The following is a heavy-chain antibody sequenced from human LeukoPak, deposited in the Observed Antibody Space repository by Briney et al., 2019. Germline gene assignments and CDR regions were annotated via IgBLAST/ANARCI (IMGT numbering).Heavy chain of an antibody. CDR3: ASRSMVRGVRPYYYYMDV. CDR1: GFTFSSYG. J-gene: IGHJ6*03. D-gene: IGHD3-10*01. CDR2: IHHDGSNK. Sequence: GGSLRLSCAASGFTFSSYGMHWVRQAPGKGLDWVAFIHHDGSNKYYADSVRGRFTISRDNSKNTLYLQMNSLRAEDTAVYYCASRSMVRGVRPYYYYMDVWGKGTTVTISS. V-gene: IGHV3-30*02.